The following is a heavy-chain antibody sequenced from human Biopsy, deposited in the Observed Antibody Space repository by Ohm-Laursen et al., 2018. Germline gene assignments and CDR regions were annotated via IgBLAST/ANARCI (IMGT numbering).Heavy chain of an antibody. V-gene: IGHV4-59*08. CDR3: ARLSTLFGVADFTDD. D-gene: IGHD3-3*01. J-gene: IGHJ4*02. CDR1: GASVISHF. CDR2: ISNSGTT. Sequence: SETLSLTCTLSGASVISHFLTWIRQPPGRGLQWIGSISNSGTTKSSPSLKSRVNISLHTSKNQLSLKLTSVTAADTAVYYCARLSTLFGVADFTDDWGQGTLVTVSS.